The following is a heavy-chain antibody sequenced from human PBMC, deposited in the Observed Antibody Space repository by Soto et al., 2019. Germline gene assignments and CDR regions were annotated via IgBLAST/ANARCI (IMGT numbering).Heavy chain of an antibody. D-gene: IGHD1-26*01. CDR1: GYTFFSYG. Sequence: QVKLEQSGAEVKKPGASVKVSCKASGYTFFSYGITWVRQAPGQGLEWMGWVSGYNGHTNYAQKFQGRVTMTRDISTTTAYMELRNLRSDDTAVYYCARLVGPTSGDNWFDPWGQGTLVTVSS. CDR2: VSGYNGHT. CDR3: ARLVGPTSGDNWFDP. J-gene: IGHJ5*02. V-gene: IGHV1-18*01.